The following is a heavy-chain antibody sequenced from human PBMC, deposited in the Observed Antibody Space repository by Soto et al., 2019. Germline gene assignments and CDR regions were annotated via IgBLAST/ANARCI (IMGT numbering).Heavy chain of an antibody. CDR3: ARDGMYYYDSSGYHRSYYGMDV. J-gene: IGHJ6*02. V-gene: IGHV4-59*01. Sequence: SETLSLTCTVSGGSIRGYYCSWIRQPPGKGLEWIGYIYYSGSTNYNPSLKSRVTISVDTSKNQFSLKLSSVTAADTAVYYCARDGMYYYDSSGYHRSYYGMDVWGQGTTVTVSS. CDR1: GGSIRGYY. CDR2: IYYSGST. D-gene: IGHD3-22*01.